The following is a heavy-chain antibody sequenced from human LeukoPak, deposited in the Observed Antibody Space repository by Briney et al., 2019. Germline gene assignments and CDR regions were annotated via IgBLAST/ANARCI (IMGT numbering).Heavy chain of an antibody. J-gene: IGHJ5*02. CDR1: GYTLTSYG. Sequence: ASVKVSCKASGYTLTSYGISWVRQAPGQGLKWMGWISAYNGNTNYAQKLQGRVTMTTDTSTSTAYMELRSLRSDDTAVYYCARSPYWYGEGGWFDPWGQGTLVTVPS. V-gene: IGHV1-18*01. CDR2: ISAYNGNT. D-gene: IGHD2-8*02. CDR3: ARSPYWYGEGGWFDP.